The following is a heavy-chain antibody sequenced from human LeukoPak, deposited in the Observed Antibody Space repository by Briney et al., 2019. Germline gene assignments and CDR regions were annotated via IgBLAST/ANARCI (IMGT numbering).Heavy chain of an antibody. CDR1: GFTFSDHY. V-gene: IGHV3-72*01. CDR2: TRNKANSYTT. D-gene: IGHD5-12*01. CDR3: ARDLFGLRGAGY. J-gene: IGHJ4*02. Sequence: QSGGSLRLSCAASGFTFSDHYMDWVRQAPGRGLEWVGRTRNKANSYTTEYAASVKGRFTISRDDSKNSLYLQMNSLKTEDTAVYYCARDLFGLRGAGYWGQGTLVTVSS.